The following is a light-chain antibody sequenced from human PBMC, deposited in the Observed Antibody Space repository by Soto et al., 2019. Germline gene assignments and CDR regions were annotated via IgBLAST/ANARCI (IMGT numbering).Light chain of an antibody. V-gene: IGLV2-14*01. CDR1: SSDVGGYNY. Sequence: QSALTQPASVSGSPGQSITISCTGTSSDVGGYNYVSWYQQHPGKAPKLMIYEVSNRPSGVSNRFSGSKSGNTASLTISGLQAEDEADYYCSPYTSSSTLGVFGTGTQLTVL. CDR3: SPYTSSSTLGV. J-gene: IGLJ1*01. CDR2: EVS.